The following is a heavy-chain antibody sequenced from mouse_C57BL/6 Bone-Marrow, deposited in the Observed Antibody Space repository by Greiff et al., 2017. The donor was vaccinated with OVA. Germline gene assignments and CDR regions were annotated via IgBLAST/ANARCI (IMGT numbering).Heavy chain of an antibody. Sequence: QVQLKESGAELVKPGASVKLSCKASGYTFTEYTIHWVKQRSGQGLEWIGWFYPGSGSIKYNEKFKDKATLTADKSSSTVYMELSRLTSEDSAVYFCARQDYYGSSFWYFDVWGTGTTVTVSS. CDR1: GYTFTEYT. D-gene: IGHD1-1*01. V-gene: IGHV1-62-2*01. CDR3: ARQDYYGSSFWYFDV. J-gene: IGHJ1*03. CDR2: FYPGSGSI.